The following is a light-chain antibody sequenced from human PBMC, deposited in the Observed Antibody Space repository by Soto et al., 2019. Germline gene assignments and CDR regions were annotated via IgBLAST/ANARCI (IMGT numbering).Light chain of an antibody. Sequence: QTVVTQEPSFSVSPGRTVTLTCGLSSGSVSTSYYPSWYQQTPGQAPRTLIYSTNTRSSGVPDRFSGSILGNKAALTITGAQADDESYYYCVLYMGSLVVFGGGTKLTVL. V-gene: IGLV8-61*01. CDR3: VLYMGSLVV. CDR2: STN. J-gene: IGLJ2*01. CDR1: SGSVSTSYY.